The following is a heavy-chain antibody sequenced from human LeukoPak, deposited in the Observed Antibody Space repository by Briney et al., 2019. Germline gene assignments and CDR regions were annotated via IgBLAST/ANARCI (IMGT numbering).Heavy chain of an antibody. CDR3: AKALGSSSWFQYFQH. V-gene: IGHV3-33*06. J-gene: IGHJ1*01. Sequence: GRSLRLSCAASGSTFSSYGMHWVRQAPGKGLEWVAVIWYDGSNKYYADSVKGRFTISRDNSKNTLYLQMNSLRAEDTAVYYCAKALGSSSWFQYFQHWGQGTLVTVSS. CDR1: GSTFSSYG. CDR2: IWYDGSNK. D-gene: IGHD6-13*01.